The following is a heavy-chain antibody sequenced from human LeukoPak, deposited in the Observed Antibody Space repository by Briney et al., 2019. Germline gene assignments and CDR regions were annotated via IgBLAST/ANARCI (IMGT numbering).Heavy chain of an antibody. CDR2: IYHSGST. D-gene: IGHD2/OR15-2a*01. V-gene: IGHV4-4*02. Sequence: PSETLSLTCSVFGGSISTSNWWCWVRQPPEKGLEWIGEIYHSGSTNYNPSLKSRVTISIDKSKYQFSLKLTSVTAADTAADYCEKKFSLSAFDIWGQGTMVTVSS. CDR3: EKKFSLSAFDI. J-gene: IGHJ3*02. CDR1: GGSISTSNW.